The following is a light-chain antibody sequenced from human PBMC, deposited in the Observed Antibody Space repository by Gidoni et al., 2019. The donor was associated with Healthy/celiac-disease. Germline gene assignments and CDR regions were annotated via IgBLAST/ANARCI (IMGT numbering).Light chain of an antibody. Sequence: QSVLTQPPSASGPPGQRVTISCSGSSSKIGSNTVHWYQQTPGTAPKLLIYSNNQRPSGVPDRSSGSKSGTSASLAISGLQSEDEADYYCAAWDDSLNGPVFGGGTKLTVL. J-gene: IGLJ2*01. CDR3: AAWDDSLNGPV. CDR2: SNN. CDR1: SSKIGSNT. V-gene: IGLV1-44*01.